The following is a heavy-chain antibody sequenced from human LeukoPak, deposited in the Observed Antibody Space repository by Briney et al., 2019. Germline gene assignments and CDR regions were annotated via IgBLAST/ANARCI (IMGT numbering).Heavy chain of an antibody. Sequence: SETLSLTCTVSGGSISSSSYYLGLIRQPPANGLLWTGSIYYSGSTYYNPSLKSRVTISVDTSKNQFSLKLSSVTAADTAVYYCARPTPPAIAAAGILHWGQGTLVTVSS. CDR1: GGSISSSSYY. V-gene: IGHV4-39*01. D-gene: IGHD6-13*01. J-gene: IGHJ1*01. CDR3: ARPTPPAIAAAGILH. CDR2: IYYSGST.